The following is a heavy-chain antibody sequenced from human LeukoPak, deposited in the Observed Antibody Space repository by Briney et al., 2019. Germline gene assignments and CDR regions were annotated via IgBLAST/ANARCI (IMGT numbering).Heavy chain of an antibody. CDR3: ARATSSSGYYYYYMDV. D-gene: IGHD6-6*01. Sequence: GGSLRLSCAASGFTFSSYWMSWVRQAPGKGLEWVANMKYDGSEKYYVDSVKGRFTISRDNAKNSLYLQMNSLRDEDTALYYCARATSSSGYYYYYMDVWVKGNTVTVSS. V-gene: IGHV3-7*03. CDR2: MKYDGSEK. J-gene: IGHJ6*03. CDR1: GFTFSSYW.